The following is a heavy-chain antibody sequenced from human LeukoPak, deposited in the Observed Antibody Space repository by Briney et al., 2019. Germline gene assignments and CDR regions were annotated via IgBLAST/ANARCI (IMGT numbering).Heavy chain of an antibody. CDR1: GFTFSRHW. D-gene: IGHD6-13*01. CDR3: ARDPLYSSSWYRSYYYYGMDV. CDR2: INSDASDT. J-gene: IGHJ6*02. Sequence: GGSLRLSCAASGFTFSRHWMHWVRQAPGKGLVWISRINSDASDTNYADFVKGRFTISRDNAKNSLYLQMNSLRAEDTAVYYCARDPLYSSSWYRSYYYYGMDVWGQGTTVTVSS. V-gene: IGHV3-74*01.